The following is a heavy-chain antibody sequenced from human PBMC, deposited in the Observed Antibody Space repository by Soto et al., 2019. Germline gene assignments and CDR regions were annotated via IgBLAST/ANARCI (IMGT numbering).Heavy chain of an antibody. CDR2: ITDSGGDT. V-gene: IGHV3-23*01. Sequence: PGGSLRLSCAASGFTFSSYAMSWVRQAPGKGLEWVSAITDSGGDTYHADSVKGRFTISRDNTKNTLYLQMNSLRAEDTAVYYCAKGSASSRPYYFDYWDQGTLVTVSS. J-gene: IGHJ4*02. D-gene: IGHD2-2*01. CDR3: AKGSASSRPYYFDY. CDR1: GFTFSSYA.